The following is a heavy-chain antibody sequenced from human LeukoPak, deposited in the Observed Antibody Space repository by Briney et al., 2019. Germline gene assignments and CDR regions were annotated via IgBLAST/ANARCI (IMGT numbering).Heavy chain of an antibody. Sequence: SETLPLTCTVSGGSISSYYWSWIRQPPGKGLEWIGYIYYSGSTNYSPSFKSRVTISVDTSKNQFSLKLNSVTAADTAVYYCARDSNGWYYWFDPWGQGTLVTVSS. V-gene: IGHV4-59*01. J-gene: IGHJ5*02. D-gene: IGHD6-19*01. CDR1: GGSISSYY. CDR3: ARDSNGWYYWFDP. CDR2: IYYSGST.